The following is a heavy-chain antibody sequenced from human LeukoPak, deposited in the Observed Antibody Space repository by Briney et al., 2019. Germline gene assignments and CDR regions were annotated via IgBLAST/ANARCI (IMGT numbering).Heavy chain of an antibody. Sequence: GGSLRLSCAASGFTFSSYWMHWVRQAPGKGLVWVSRINSDGSSTSYADSKKGRFTISRDNAKNTLYLQMNSLRAEDTAVYYCARAHGAVLRYFDWSPRPSDYWGQGTLVTVSS. J-gene: IGHJ4*02. CDR1: GFTFSSYW. CDR2: INSDGSST. CDR3: ARAHGAVLRYFDWSPRPSDY. V-gene: IGHV3-74*01. D-gene: IGHD3-9*01.